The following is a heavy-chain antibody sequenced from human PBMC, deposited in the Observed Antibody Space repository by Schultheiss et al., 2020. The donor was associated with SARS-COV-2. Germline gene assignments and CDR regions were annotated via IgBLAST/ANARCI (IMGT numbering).Heavy chain of an antibody. Sequence: SETLSLTCAVYGGSFSGYYWSWIRQPPGKGLEWIGEINHSGSTNYNPSLKSRVTISVDTSKNQFSLKLSSVTAADTAVYYCASGGSRAARRYYFGYWGQGTLVTVSS. CDR2: INHSGST. CDR1: GGSFSGYY. D-gene: IGHD6-6*01. V-gene: IGHV4-34*01. J-gene: IGHJ4*02. CDR3: ASGGSRAARRYYFGY.